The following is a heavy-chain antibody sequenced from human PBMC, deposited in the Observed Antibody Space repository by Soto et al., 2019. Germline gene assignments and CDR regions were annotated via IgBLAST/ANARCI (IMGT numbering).Heavy chain of an antibody. CDR1: GFTFDHYA. Sequence: EGQLVESGGGLAQPGRSLRLSCAASGFTFDHYAMHWVRQAPGKGLEWVSGISGNSVGGVYADLVKDRVTISRDNAKNSLYLQINSLRAEDSAWYYCTNGGSSYYDVGGWDYWGQGTPVTVSS. J-gene: IGHJ4*02. CDR3: TNGGSSYYDVGGWDY. CDR2: ISGNSVGG. V-gene: IGHV3-9*01. D-gene: IGHD3-22*01.